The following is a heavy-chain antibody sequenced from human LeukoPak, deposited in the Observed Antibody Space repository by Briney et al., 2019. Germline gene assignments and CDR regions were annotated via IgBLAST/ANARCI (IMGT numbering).Heavy chain of an antibody. D-gene: IGHD6-19*01. Sequence: GRSLRLACAASGFTFDDYAMHWVRQAPGKGLEWVSGISWNSGSIGYADSVKGGFTISRDNAKKSLYLQMNRMRAEDTPLYYCEKVSASYSSGSYAYYFDYWGQGTLVTVSS. CDR1: GFTFDDYA. CDR2: ISWNSGSI. J-gene: IGHJ4*02. V-gene: IGHV3-9*01. CDR3: EKVSASYSSGSYAYYFDY.